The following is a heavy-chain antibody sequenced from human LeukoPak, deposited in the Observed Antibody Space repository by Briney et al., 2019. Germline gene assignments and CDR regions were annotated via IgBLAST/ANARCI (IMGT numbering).Heavy chain of an antibody. CDR2: INHSGST. V-gene: IGHV4-34*01. J-gene: IGHJ4*02. CDR1: GGSFSGYY. D-gene: IGHD2-15*01. Sequence: SETLSLTCAVYGGSFSGYYWSWIRQPPGKGLEWIGEINHSGSTNYNTSLKSRVTIPVDTSKNQFSLKLSSVTAADTAVYYCARGYCSGGSCYSGFDYWGQGTLVTVPS. CDR3: ARGYCSGGSCYSGFDY.